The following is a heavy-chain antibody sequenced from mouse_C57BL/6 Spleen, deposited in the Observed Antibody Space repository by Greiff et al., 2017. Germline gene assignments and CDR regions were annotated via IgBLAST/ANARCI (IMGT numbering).Heavy chain of an antibody. D-gene: IGHD2-2*01. CDR2: INPSNGGT. CDR1: GYTFTSYW. Sequence: VQLQQPGTELVKPGASVKLSCKASGYTFTSYWMHWVKQRPGQGLEWIGHINPSNGGTNYNEKFKSKATLTVDKSSSTAYMQRSSLTSEDSAVYYCAISTMVTTGFAYWGQGTLVTVSA. CDR3: AISTMVTTGFAY. V-gene: IGHV1-53*01. J-gene: IGHJ3*01.